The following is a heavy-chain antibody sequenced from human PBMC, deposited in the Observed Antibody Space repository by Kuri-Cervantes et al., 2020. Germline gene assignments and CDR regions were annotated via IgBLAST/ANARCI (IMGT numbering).Heavy chain of an antibody. V-gene: IGHV1-18*01. J-gene: IGHJ4*02. CDR2: ISAYNGNT. Sequence: ASVKVSCKASGYTFTSYGISWVRQAPGQGLEWMGWISAYNGNTNYAQKLQGRVTMTTDISTSTAYMELRSLRSDDTAVYYCARGRIRDFWSGQPYFDYWGQGTLVTVSS. D-gene: IGHD3-3*01. CDR3: ARGRIRDFWSGQPYFDY. CDR1: GYTFTSYG.